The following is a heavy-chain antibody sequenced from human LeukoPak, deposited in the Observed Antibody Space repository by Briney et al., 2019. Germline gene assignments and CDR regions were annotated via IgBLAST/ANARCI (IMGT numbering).Heavy chain of an antibody. J-gene: IGHJ5*02. Sequence: AASVKVSCKASGGTFSSYAISWVRQAPGQGLEWMGGIIPIFGTANYAQKFQGRVTITTDESTSTAYMELSSLRSEDTAVYYCAAGLYSGTSETNWFDPWGQGTLVTVSS. CDR1: GGTFSSYA. D-gene: IGHD1-26*01. CDR3: AAGLYSGTSETNWFDP. CDR2: IIPIFGTA. V-gene: IGHV1-69*05.